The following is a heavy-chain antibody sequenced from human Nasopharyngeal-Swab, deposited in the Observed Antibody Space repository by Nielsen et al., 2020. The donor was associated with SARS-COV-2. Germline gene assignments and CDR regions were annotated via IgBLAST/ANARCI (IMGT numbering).Heavy chain of an antibody. V-gene: IGHV4-59*01. D-gene: IGHD3-9*01. J-gene: IGHJ3*02. CDR3: ARVLTGPHDAFDI. CDR2: LYYSGST. Sequence: WIRQPPGKGLEWIGYLYYSGSTFYNPSFKSRATISLDTSKNQLSLKLNSVTAADTAVYYCARVLTGPHDAFDIWGQGTMVTVSS.